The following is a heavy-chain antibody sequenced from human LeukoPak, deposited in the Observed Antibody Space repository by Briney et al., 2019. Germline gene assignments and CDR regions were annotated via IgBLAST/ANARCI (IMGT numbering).Heavy chain of an antibody. Sequence: GGSLRLSCAASGFTFSNYWMPWVRQVPGKGLVWVSRINPGGSSTTYADSVKGRFTVSRDNAKNTLYLQMNSLRAEDTAVYYCARSNQADDYWGQGTLVTVSS. CDR1: GFTFSNYW. CDR2: INPGGSST. CDR3: ARSNQADDY. V-gene: IGHV3-74*01. J-gene: IGHJ4*02. D-gene: IGHD4-11*01.